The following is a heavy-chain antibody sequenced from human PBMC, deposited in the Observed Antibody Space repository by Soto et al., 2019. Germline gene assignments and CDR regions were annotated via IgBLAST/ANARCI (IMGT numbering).Heavy chain of an antibody. CDR3: ARDSQRFLDPGRWGRFDP. CDR1: GGSISSGGYS. CDR2: IYHSGST. J-gene: IGHJ5*02. Sequence: SETLSLTCAVSGGSISSGGYSWSWIRQPPGKGLEWIGYIYHSGSTYYNPSLKSRVTISVDRSKNQFSLKLSSVTAADTAVYYCARDSQRFLDPGRWGRFDPWGQGTLVTVSS. D-gene: IGHD3-3*01. V-gene: IGHV4-30-2*01.